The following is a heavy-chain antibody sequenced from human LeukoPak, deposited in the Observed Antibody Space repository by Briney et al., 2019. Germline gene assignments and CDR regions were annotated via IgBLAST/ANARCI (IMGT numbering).Heavy chain of an antibody. CDR1: GYTFIDYW. V-gene: IGHV1-2*02. CDR3: ARDAPHQRFDY. Sequence: ASVKVSCKASGYTFIDYWIHWVRQAPGQGLEWMGGIDLNTGDTTSAQKFRGRVTMTRDTSISTVYLDLSGLGSDGTAVYYCARDAPHQRFDYWGQGTLVTVSS. CDR2: IDLNTGDT. J-gene: IGHJ4*02.